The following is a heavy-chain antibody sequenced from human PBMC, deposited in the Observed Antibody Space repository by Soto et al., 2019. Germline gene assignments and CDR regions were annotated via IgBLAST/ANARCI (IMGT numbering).Heavy chain of an antibody. CDR3: ARHPDYGGNSVWYYYGMDV. CDR2: IYPGDSDT. V-gene: IGHV5-51*01. CDR1: GYSFTSYW. J-gene: IGHJ6*02. Sequence: PGESLKISCKGSGYSFTSYWIGWVRQMPGKGLEWMGIIYPGDSDTRYSPSFQGQVTISADKSISTAYLQWSSLKASDTAMYYCARHPDYGGNSVWYYYGMDVWGQGTTVTVSS. D-gene: IGHD4-17*01.